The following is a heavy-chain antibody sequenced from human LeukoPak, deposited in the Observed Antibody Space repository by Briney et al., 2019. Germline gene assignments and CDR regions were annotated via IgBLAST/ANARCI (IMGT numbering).Heavy chain of an antibody. CDR3: ARDKEGIAVAGDFDY. J-gene: IGHJ4*02. CDR2: ISSSGSNI. V-gene: IGHV3-11*01. Sequence: GGSLRLSCAASGFTFTDYYMSWVRQAPGKGLEWVSYISSSGSNIYYADSVKGRFTISRDSAKNSLYLQMSSLRAEDTAVYYCARDKEGIAVAGDFDYWGQGTLVTVSS. CDR1: GFTFTDYY. D-gene: IGHD6-19*01.